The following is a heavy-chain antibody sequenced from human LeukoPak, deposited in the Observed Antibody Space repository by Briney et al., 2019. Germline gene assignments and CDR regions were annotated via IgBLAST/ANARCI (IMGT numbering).Heavy chain of an antibody. CDR1: GFTFSSNG. V-gene: IGHV3-33*01. CDR3: ARDRGNSYFDY. D-gene: IGHD1-26*01. Sequence: PGGSLRLSCAASGFTFSSNGMHWVRQGPGKGLEWVAFIWYDGSNKYYADSVKGRFTISRDNSKNTLYLQMNSLRADDTAVYYCARDRGNSYFDYWGQGTLVTVSS. J-gene: IGHJ4*02. CDR2: IWYDGSNK.